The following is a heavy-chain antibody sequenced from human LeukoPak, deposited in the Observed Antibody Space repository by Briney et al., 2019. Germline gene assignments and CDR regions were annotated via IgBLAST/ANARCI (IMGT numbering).Heavy chain of an antibody. CDR3: TSGSYWAFDY. CDR1: GGSISSSSYY. V-gene: IGHV4-39*01. J-gene: IGHJ4*02. D-gene: IGHD1-26*01. Sequence: SETLSLTCTVSGGSISSSSYYWGWIRQPPGKGLEWIGSIYHSGSTYYNPSLKSRVTISVDTSKNQFSLKLSSVTAADTAVYYCTSGSYWAFDYWGQGTLVTVSS. CDR2: IYHSGST.